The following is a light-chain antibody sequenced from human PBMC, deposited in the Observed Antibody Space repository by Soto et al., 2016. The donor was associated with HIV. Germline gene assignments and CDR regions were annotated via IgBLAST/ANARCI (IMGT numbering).Light chain of an antibody. CDR1: QSISSW. Sequence: DIQMTQSPSTLSASVGDRVTITCRASQSISSWLAWYQQKPGKVPKLLIYKASNLESGVPSRFSGSGSGTEFTLAISSLQPDDFATYYCQQYKSYSTFGGGTKVEIK. J-gene: IGKJ4*01. CDR2: KAS. CDR3: QQYKSYST. V-gene: IGKV1-5*03.